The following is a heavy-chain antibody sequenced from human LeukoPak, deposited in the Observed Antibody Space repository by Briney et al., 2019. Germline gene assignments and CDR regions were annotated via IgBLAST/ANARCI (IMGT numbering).Heavy chain of an antibody. CDR3: ARDMNSVGATSYY. D-gene: IGHD1-26*01. Sequence: AASVKVSCKASGYTFTGYYMHWVRQAPGQGLEWMGWINPNSGGTNYAQKFQGRVTMTTDTSTSTVYMELRSLRSDDTAVYYCARDMNSVGATSYYWGQGTLVTVSS. J-gene: IGHJ4*02. CDR2: INPNSGGT. CDR1: GYTFTGYY. V-gene: IGHV1-2*02.